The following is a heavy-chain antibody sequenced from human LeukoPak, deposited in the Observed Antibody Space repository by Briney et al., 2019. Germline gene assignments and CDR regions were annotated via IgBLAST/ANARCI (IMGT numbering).Heavy chain of an antibody. D-gene: IGHD3-16*01. CDR3: ARYYDPPVGDAFDL. V-gene: IGHV3-7*01. CDR2: IGPDGSEK. CDR1: GFRFGSDW. J-gene: IGHJ3*01. Sequence: PGGSLRLSCAVSGFRFGSDWMSWVRQAPGKGLEWVANIGPDGSEKFYVDSVEGRFTISRDNGKNSLYLQLNSLRADDTAVYYCARYYDPPVGDAFDLWGQGTMVTVSS.